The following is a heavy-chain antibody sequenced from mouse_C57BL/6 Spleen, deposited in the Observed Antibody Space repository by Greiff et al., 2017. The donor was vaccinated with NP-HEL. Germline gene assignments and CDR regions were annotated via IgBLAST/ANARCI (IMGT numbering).Heavy chain of an antibody. Sequence: QVQLQQPGAELVRPGTSVKLSCKASGYTFTSYWMHWVKQRPGQGLEWIGVIDPSDSYTNYNQKFKGKATLTVDTSSSTAYMQLSSLTSEDSAVYYCARRIYYGNYAYWYFDVWGTGTTVTVSS. CDR1: GYTFTSYW. J-gene: IGHJ1*03. V-gene: IGHV1-59*01. D-gene: IGHD2-1*01. CDR3: ARRIYYGNYAYWYFDV. CDR2: IDPSDSYT.